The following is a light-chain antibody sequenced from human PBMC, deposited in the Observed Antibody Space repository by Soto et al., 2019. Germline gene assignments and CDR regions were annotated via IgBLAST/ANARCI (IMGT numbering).Light chain of an antibody. V-gene: IGLV2-11*01. J-gene: IGLJ1*01. CDR1: SSDVGGYNY. CDR3: CSFAGGHTYV. CDR2: HVS. Sequence: QSVLTQPRSVSGSPGQSVAISCTGTSSDVGGYNYVSWYQQHPGKAPELVIYHVSRRPSGVPDRFSGSKSDNTASLTISGLQAEDEADYYCCSFAGGHTYVFGTGTKLTVL.